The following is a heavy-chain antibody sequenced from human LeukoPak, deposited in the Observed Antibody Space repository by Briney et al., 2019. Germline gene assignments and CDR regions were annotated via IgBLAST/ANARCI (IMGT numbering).Heavy chain of an antibody. D-gene: IGHD3-10*01. Sequence: PSETLSLTCTVSGGSISSYYWSWIRQPPGKGLEWIGEINHSGSTNYNPSLKSRVTISVDTSKNQFSLKLSSVTAADTAVYYCAGDGAFGELGSKQHDPWGQGTLVTVSS. V-gene: IGHV4-34*01. CDR1: GGSISSYY. J-gene: IGHJ5*02. CDR2: INHSGST. CDR3: AGDGAFGELGSKQHDP.